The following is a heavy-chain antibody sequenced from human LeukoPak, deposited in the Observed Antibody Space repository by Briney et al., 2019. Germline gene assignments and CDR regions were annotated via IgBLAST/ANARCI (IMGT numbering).Heavy chain of an antibody. CDR1: GFTFSTCS. V-gene: IGHV3-48*01. CDR3: ARDGGYRGYDADC. D-gene: IGHD5-12*01. J-gene: IGHJ4*02. Sequence: GGSLRLSCAASGFTFSTCSMKWVRQAPGKGLEWVSYISDSGAMYYADSVRGRFTISRENAQNSLFLQMNSLRAEDTAVYYRARDGGYRGYDADCWGQGTLVTVSS. CDR2: ISDSGAM.